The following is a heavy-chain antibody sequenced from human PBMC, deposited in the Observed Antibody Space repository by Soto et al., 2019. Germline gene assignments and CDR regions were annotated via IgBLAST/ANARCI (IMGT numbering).Heavy chain of an antibody. D-gene: IGHD6-19*01. CDR2: ISAYNGNT. J-gene: IGHJ3*02. CDR1: GYTFTSYG. Sequence: QVQLVQSGADVKKPGASVTVSCKASGYTFTSYGISWVRQAPGQGLEWMGWISAYNGNTNYAQKLQGRVTMTTDTSTSTAYMEPRSPRSDDTAVYYCARVSHLAVAGIVAFDIWGQGTMVTVSS. CDR3: ARVSHLAVAGIVAFDI. V-gene: IGHV1-18*01.